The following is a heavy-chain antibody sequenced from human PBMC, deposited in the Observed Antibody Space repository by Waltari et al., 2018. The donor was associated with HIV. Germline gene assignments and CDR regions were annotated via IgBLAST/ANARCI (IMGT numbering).Heavy chain of an antibody. CDR2: INAGKGDT. CDR3: ARGQGGSATYFFFYYMDV. CDR1: GYTFSSSA. D-gene: IGHD3-10*01. J-gene: IGHJ6*03. V-gene: IGHV1-3*01. Sequence: QVQLVQSGAEVKRAGASVRLSCKASGYTFSSSAVHWVRQAPGQSLEWMGWINAGKGDTKYSQKFQDRIIITRDTSATTAYMELSSLRFEDTAVYYCARGQGGSATYFFFYYMDVWGKGTTVSVS.